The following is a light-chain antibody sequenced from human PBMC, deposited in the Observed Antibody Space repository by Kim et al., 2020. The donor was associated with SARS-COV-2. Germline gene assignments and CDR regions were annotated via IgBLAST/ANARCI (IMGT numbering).Light chain of an antibody. CDR1: NVGGKS. Sequence: SYELTQPPSVSVAPGKTARIPCGRNNVGGKSVHWYQQKPGQAPVVVIYYDRDRPAGIPERFSGSNSGNTATLTISRVEAGDDADYHCQVWDSSSDHWVFGGVTQLNVL. J-gene: IGLJ3*02. CDR3: QVWDSSSDHWV. V-gene: IGLV3-21*04. CDR2: YDR.